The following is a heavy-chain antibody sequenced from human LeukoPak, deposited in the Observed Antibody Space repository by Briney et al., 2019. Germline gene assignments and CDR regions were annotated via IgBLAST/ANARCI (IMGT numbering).Heavy chain of an antibody. Sequence: GGSLRLSCAASGFIFSNYAMSWVRQAPGKGLEWVSAISGSGGSTYYADSVKGRFTISRDNSKNTLYLQMNSLRAEDTAVYYCAKDYCSGGSCYHQPAIEYFQHWGQGTLVTVSS. CDR1: GFIFSNYA. V-gene: IGHV3-23*01. CDR3: AKDYCSGGSCYHQPAIEYFQH. J-gene: IGHJ1*01. D-gene: IGHD2-15*01. CDR2: ISGSGGST.